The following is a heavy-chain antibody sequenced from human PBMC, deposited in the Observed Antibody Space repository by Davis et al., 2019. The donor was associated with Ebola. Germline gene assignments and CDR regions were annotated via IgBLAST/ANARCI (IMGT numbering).Heavy chain of an antibody. V-gene: IGHV3-23*01. CDR2: ISSSGGST. CDR1: EFTFRSNT. Sequence: GESLKISCAASEFTFRSNTMSWVRQAPGKGLEWVSGISSSGGSTYYTDSVKGRFTISRDNSKNTLYLQMNSLRAEDTAVYYCAKSDCTNGVCPGFDYWGQGTLVTVSS. J-gene: IGHJ4*02. D-gene: IGHD2-8*01. CDR3: AKSDCTNGVCPGFDY.